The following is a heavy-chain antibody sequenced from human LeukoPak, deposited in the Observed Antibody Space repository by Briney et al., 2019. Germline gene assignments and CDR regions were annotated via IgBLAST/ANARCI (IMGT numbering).Heavy chain of an antibody. Sequence: SVKVSCKASGGTFSSYAISWVRQAPGQGLEWMGGIIPIFGTANYAQKFQGRVTMTRDTSTSTVYMELSSLRSEDTAVYYCASYSSSSIGWDYYYYYYGMDVWGQGTTVTVSS. D-gene: IGHD6-6*01. J-gene: IGHJ6*02. V-gene: IGHV1-69*05. CDR1: GGTFSSYA. CDR2: IIPIFGTA. CDR3: ASYSSSSIGWDYYYYYYGMDV.